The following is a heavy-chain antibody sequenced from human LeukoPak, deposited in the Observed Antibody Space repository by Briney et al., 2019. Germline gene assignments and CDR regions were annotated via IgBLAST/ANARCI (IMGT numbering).Heavy chain of an antibody. CDR1: GFTFSGYV. CDR2: ISGSGGST. Sequence: GGSLRLSCAAYGFTFSGYVMTWVRQPPGKGLQWVADISGSGGSTYYADSVKGRFSISGDNSKNMLYLQLDSLRAEDTAVYYCAKNHERGRYDSFDMWTQGSWVTVSS. J-gene: IGHJ3*02. D-gene: IGHD3-16*02. V-gene: IGHV3-23*01. CDR3: AKNHERGRYDSFDM.